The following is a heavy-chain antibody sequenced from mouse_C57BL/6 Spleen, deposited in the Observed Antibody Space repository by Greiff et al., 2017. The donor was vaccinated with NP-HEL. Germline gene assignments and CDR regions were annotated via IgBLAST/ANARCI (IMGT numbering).Heavy chain of an antibody. V-gene: IGHV1-69*01. CDR3: ARRELTTDYFDY. J-gene: IGHJ2*01. Sequence: VQLQQPGAELVMPGASVKLSCKASGYTFTSYWMHWVKQRPGQGLEWIGEIDPSDSYTNYNQKFKGKSTLTVDKSSSTAYMQLSSLTSEDSAVYYCARRELTTDYFDYWGQGTTLTVSS. CDR2: IDPSDSYT. D-gene: IGHD1-1*01. CDR1: GYTFTSYW.